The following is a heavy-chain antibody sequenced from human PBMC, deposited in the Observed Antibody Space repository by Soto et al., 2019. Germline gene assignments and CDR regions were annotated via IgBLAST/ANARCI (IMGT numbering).Heavy chain of an antibody. CDR1: GGSCNSNA. J-gene: IGHJ6*02. V-gene: IGHV1-69*01. CDR3: AQTTVATYISHGMDV. Sequence: QVQLVQSGAEVKKPGSSVKVSCKASGGSCNSNAFSWVRQAPGQGLEWLGGIIPIFTSANYAQKFQGRVTITADESSSTIYMELSRLTPEDTPVYYCAQTTVATYISHGMDVWGPGTTVIVSS. CDR2: IIPIFTSA. D-gene: IGHD5-12*01.